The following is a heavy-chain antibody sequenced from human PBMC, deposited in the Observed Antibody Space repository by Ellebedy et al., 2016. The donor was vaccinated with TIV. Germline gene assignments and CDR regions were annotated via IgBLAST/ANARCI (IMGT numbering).Heavy chain of an antibody. CDR1: GFTVSSFD. J-gene: IGHJ6*02. Sequence: PGGSLRLSCAASGFTVSSFDMHWVRQGTGKGLEWVSALGTAGDTYYAGSVKGRFTISGEDAKNSLYLQMNSLRAEDTAVYYCARAPYSSGWYHYGMDVWGQGTTVTVSS. V-gene: IGHV3-13*01. CDR3: ARAPYSSGWYHYGMDV. D-gene: IGHD6-19*01. CDR2: LGTAGDT.